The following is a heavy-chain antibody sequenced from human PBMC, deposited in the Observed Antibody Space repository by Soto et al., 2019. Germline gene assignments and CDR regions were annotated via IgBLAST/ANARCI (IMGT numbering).Heavy chain of an antibody. CDR2: IHHSGST. V-gene: IGHV4-30-4*01. Sequence: SETPSLTCTVSGVSISTGDYYCSWMRQPPWKGLEWIGYIHHSGSTYYNPSLKSRVTISQDTSKNQFSLNLSSVTAADTAVYYCARVVVVEPNYFEPWGQGTLDTVSS. J-gene: IGHJ5*02. CDR3: ARVVVVEPNYFEP. CDR1: GVSISTGDYY. D-gene: IGHD2-15*01.